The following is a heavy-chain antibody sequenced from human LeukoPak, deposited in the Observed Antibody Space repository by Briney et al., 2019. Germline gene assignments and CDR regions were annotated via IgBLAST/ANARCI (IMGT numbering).Heavy chain of an antibody. CDR2: LYSGGTT. J-gene: IGHJ5*02. CDR1: GFTVSTNF. CDR3: ARVNYGNWFDP. V-gene: IGHV3-66*01. D-gene: IGHD3-10*01. Sequence: SGGSLRLSCAASGFTVSTNFMSWVRQAPGKGLEWVSILYSGGTTYYADSVKGRFTISRDKAKNSLYLHMNSLRAEDTAVYYCARVNYGNWFDPWGQGTLVTVSS.